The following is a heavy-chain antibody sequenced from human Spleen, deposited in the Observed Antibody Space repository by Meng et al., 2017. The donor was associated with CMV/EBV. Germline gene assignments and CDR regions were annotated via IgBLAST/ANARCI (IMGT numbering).Heavy chain of an antibody. V-gene: IGHV3-9*01. D-gene: IGHD5-12*01. CDR3: AKHAPRWGSGYGGGMDV. CDR1: GFTFSSYS. CDR2: ISWNSGSV. J-gene: IGHJ6*02. Sequence: SLKISCAASGFTFSSYSMNWVRQAPGKGLEWVSAISWNSGSVGYADSVKGRFTISRDNAKNSLYLQMNSLRAEDTALYYCAKHAPRWGSGYGGGMDVWGQGTTVTVSS.